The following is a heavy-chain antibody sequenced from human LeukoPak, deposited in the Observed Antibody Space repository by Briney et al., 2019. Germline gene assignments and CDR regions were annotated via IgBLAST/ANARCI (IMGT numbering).Heavy chain of an antibody. CDR2: ISYDGSNK. D-gene: IGHD3-10*01. V-gene: IGHV3-30*04. CDR3: ARSRITPPWDAFDI. CDR1: GFTFSSYA. Sequence: PGGSLRLSCAASGFTFSSYAMHWVRQAPGKGLEWVAVISYDGSNKYYADSVKGRFTISRDNSKNTLYLQMNSLRAEDTAVYYCARSRITPPWDAFDIWGQGAMVTVSS. J-gene: IGHJ3*02.